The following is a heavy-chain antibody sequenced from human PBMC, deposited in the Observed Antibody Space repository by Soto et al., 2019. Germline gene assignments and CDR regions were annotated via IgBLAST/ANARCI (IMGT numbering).Heavy chain of an antibody. J-gene: IGHJ6*02. CDR1: GFTFSSYG. CDR2: ISYDGSNK. CDR3: AKDSRLYRDYYYYGMDV. Sequence: TGGSLRLSCAASGFTFSSYGMHWVRQAPGKGLEWVAVISYDGSNKYYADSVKGRFTISRDNSKNTLYLQMNSLRAEDTAVYYCAKDSRLYRDYYYYGMDVWGQGTTVTVSS. V-gene: IGHV3-30*18. D-gene: IGHD4-4*01.